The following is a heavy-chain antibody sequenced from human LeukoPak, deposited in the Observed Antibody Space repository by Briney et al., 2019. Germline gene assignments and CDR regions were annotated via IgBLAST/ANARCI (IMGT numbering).Heavy chain of an antibody. J-gene: IGHJ6*02. CDR1: GYTFTSYA. D-gene: IGHD6-13*01. CDR2: INTNTGNP. CDR3: AREPLSSSWSYYYYYGMDV. V-gene: IGHV7-4-1*02. Sequence: ASVKVSCKASGYTFTSYAMNWVRQAPGQGLEWMGWINTNTGNPTYAQGFTGRFVFSLDTSVSTAYLQISSLKAEDTAVYYCAREPLSSSWSYYYYYGMDVWGQGTTVAVSS.